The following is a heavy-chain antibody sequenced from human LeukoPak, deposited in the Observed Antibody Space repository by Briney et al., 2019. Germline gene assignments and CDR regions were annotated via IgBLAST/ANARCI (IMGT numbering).Heavy chain of an antibody. Sequence: SQTLSLTCAVSGGSISSGGYSWSWIRQPPGKGLEWIGYIYHSGSTYYNPSLKSRVTISVDRSKNQFSLKLSSVTAADTAVYYCARRDYGDYAVDYWGQGTLVTVSS. D-gene: IGHD4-17*01. J-gene: IGHJ4*02. CDR2: IYHSGST. CDR3: ARRDYGDYAVDY. V-gene: IGHV4-30-2*01. CDR1: GGSISSGGYS.